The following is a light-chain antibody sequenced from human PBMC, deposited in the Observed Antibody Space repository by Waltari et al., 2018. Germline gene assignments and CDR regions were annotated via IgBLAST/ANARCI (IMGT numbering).Light chain of an antibody. CDR3: QQYNNWPPWT. V-gene: IGKV3-15*01. CDR1: QSVSRN. Sequence: EVVMTQSQATLSVSPGERATLSCRASQSVSRNLAWYQHKPGQAPRLLIYGASTRATGTPARFSGSGSGTEFTLTISSLQSEDFAAYYCQQYNNWPPWTFGQGTTVEIQ. CDR2: GAS. J-gene: IGKJ1*01.